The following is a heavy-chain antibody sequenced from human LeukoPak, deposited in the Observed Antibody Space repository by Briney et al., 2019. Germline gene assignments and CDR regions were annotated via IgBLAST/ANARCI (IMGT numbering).Heavy chain of an antibody. CDR1: GGTFSSYA. CDR2: IIPIFGTA. Sequence: ASVKVSCKASGGTFSSYAISWVRQAPGQGLEWMGGIIPIFGTANYAQKFQGRVTITADESTSTAYMELSSLRSEDTAVYYCARVGGPDYYYYYMDVWGKGTTVTVSS. CDR3: ARVGGPDYYYYYMDV. J-gene: IGHJ6*03. D-gene: IGHD4-23*01. V-gene: IGHV1-69*13.